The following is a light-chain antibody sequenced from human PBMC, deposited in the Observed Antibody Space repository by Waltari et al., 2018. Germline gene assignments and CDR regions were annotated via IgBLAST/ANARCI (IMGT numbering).Light chain of an antibody. J-gene: IGLJ2*01. Sequence: QSALTQPASVSGSPGQSITISCTGTSRDVGGYNYVSWYQQHPGKVPKLMIYDVSNRPSGVSNRCSGSKSGNTASLTISGLQAEDEADYYCSSYSSSSILLFGGGTKLTVL. V-gene: IGLV2-14*03. CDR1: SRDVGGYNY. CDR3: SSYSSSSILL. CDR2: DVS.